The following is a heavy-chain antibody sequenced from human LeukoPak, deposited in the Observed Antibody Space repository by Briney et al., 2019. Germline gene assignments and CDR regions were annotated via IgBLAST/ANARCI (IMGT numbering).Heavy chain of an antibody. V-gene: IGHV4-4*02. CDR1: GVSISSSNW. D-gene: IGHD3-22*01. CDR2: IYHSGST. J-gene: IGHJ4*02. CDR3: ARLGNYYDSSGYFSDGYFDY. Sequence: SGTLSLTCAVSGVSISSSNWWSWVRQPPGKGLEWIGEIYHSGSTNYNPSLKSRVTISVDKSKNQFSLKLSSVTAADTAVYYCARLGNYYDSSGYFSDGYFDYWGQGTLVTVSS.